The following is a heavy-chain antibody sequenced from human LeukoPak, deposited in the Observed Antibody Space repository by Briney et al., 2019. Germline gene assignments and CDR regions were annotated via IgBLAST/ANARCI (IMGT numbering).Heavy chain of an antibody. CDR3: ARLRDSKNWFDP. CDR2: IYPGDSDT. J-gene: IGHJ5*02. CDR1: GYTFTSYW. Sequence: GESLKISCKGSGYTFTSYWSGWVRQVPGKGMEWMGIIYPGDSDTRYSPSFQGQVTISVDKAISTAYVQWSSLKASDTAMYYCARLRDSKNWFDPWAQGTLVTVSS. V-gene: IGHV5-51*01. D-gene: IGHD3-22*01.